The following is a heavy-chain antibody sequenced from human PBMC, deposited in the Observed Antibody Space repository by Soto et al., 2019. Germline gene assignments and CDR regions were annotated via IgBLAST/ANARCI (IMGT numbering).Heavy chain of an antibody. D-gene: IGHD3-10*01. V-gene: IGHV4-4*02. CDR2: ISHSGST. J-gene: IGHJ4*02. CDR1: GGSISSSNC. CDR3: ARLVVRDVDQYYFDY. Sequence: SETLSLTGAVSGGSISSSNCWRWVRQPPGKGLEWVGGISHSGSTNYNPSLKSQVTISVYKSTNKFSLTLSSVTAADTAVYFCARLVVRDVDQYYFDYWGQGTLVTVSS.